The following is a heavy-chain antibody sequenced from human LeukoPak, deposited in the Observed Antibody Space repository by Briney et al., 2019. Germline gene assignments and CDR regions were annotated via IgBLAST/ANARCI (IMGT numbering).Heavy chain of an antibody. Sequence: GESLKISCKGSGYSFTRYWIGWVRQMPGKGLEWMGIIYPGDSDTRYSPSFQGQVTISADKSISTAYLQWSSLKASDTAMYYCARHVNIAAAGDNWFDPWGQGTLVTVSS. CDR1: GYSFTRYW. CDR3: ARHVNIAAAGDNWFDP. D-gene: IGHD6-13*01. J-gene: IGHJ5*02. CDR2: IYPGDSDT. V-gene: IGHV5-51*01.